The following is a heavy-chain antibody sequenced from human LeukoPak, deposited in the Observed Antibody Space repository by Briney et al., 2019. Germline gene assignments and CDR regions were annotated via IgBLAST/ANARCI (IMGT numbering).Heavy chain of an antibody. D-gene: IGHD1-26*01. CDR2: IASSSTYT. CDR3: ARDPYSGTYGDTYYYYMDV. V-gene: IGHV3-21*01. CDR1: GFTFSSYS. Sequence: GGSLRLSCAASGFTFSSYSMNWVRQTPGKGLEWVSSIASSSTYTFYADSVKGRFTISRDNARNSLYLQMNSLRAEDTAVYYCARDPYSGTYGDTYYYYMDVWGKGTTVTISS. J-gene: IGHJ6*03.